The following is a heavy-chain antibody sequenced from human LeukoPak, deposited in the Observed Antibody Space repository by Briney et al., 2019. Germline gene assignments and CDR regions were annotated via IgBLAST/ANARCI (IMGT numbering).Heavy chain of an antibody. CDR3: ARGGDRSFDY. Sequence: PSETLSLTCAVSGVSISSNLWWTWVRQPPGKGLEWIAEIHHSGNINYSPSLRSRVTISVDKAKNQFSLNLNSVTAADTAVYYCARGGDRSFDYWGQGTLVTVSS. V-gene: IGHV4-4*02. D-gene: IGHD3-10*01. J-gene: IGHJ4*02. CDR1: GVSISSNLW. CDR2: IHHSGNI.